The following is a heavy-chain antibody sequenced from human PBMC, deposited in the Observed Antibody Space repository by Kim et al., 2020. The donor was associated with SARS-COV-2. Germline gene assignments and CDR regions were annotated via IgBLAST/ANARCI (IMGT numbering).Heavy chain of an antibody. D-gene: IGHD3-16*01. V-gene: IGHV3-53*01. CDR3: AKEYAGSRGLFDY. J-gene: IGHJ4*02. Sequence: GGSLRLSCAASEFSVTDYYMNWVRQAPGKGLEWVSVIYSDGTTYYADSVKGRFTISRDTSKNTLYLQMNSLRAEDTAVYYCAKEYAGSRGLFDYWGQGTLVTVSS. CDR1: EFSVTDYY. CDR2: IYSDGTT.